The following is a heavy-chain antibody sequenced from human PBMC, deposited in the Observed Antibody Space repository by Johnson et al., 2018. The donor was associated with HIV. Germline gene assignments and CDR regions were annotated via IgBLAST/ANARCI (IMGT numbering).Heavy chain of an antibody. V-gene: IGHV3-20*04. J-gene: IGHJ3*02. Sequence: EVQLVESGGGVVRPGGSQRLSCAASGFIFDDYGMSWVRQAPGKGLEWVSSINWNGGSTGYADSVKGRFTISRDNAKNSLYLQMNSLRAEDTALYYCAREGTFCGGDCADGIDIWGQGTLVTVSS. CDR3: AREGTFCGGDCADGIDI. D-gene: IGHD2-21*02. CDR2: INWNGGST. CDR1: GFIFDDYG.